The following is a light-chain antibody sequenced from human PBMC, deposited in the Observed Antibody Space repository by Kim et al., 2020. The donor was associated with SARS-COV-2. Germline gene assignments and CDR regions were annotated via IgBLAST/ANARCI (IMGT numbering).Light chain of an antibody. V-gene: IGKV3-20*01. CDR1: QSIDNNY. CDR2: GAS. J-gene: IGKJ1*01. CDR3: HQYGSPGT. Sequence: LSPGERASLSCRASQSIDNNYLAWYQQKPGQAPRLLIYGASNRLTGTPDRFSGSGSGTDFTLTISRLEPEDFAVYYCHQYGSPGTFGLGTKVDIK.